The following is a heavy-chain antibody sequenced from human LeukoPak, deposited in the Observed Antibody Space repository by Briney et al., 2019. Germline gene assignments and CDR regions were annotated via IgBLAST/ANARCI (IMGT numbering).Heavy chain of an antibody. J-gene: IGHJ4*02. CDR1: GGSLSGYY. V-gene: IGHV4-34*01. Sequence: PSETLCLTCAVYGGSLSGYYWSWIRQPPGKGLEWIGEINHSGSTNYNPFLKRLVTISVDSSKNQFSLKLSSVTAADAAVYYGAGVWGSYRYSTFDYWGQGTLVTVSS. D-gene: IGHD3-16*02. CDR3: AGVWGSYRYSTFDY. CDR2: INHSGST.